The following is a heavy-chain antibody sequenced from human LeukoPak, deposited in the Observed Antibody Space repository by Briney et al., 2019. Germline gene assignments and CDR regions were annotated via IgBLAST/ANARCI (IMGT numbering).Heavy chain of an antibody. CDR2: INHSGST. Sequence: PSQTLSLTCAVSGGSISSGGYYWSWIRQPPGKGLEWIGEINHSGSTNYNPSLKSRVTISVDTSKNQFSLKLSSVTAADTAVYYCARGECSSSVGAHGLRDFDPWGQGTLVTVSS. CDR3: ARGECSSSVGAHGLRDFDP. V-gene: IGHV4-30-2*01. J-gene: IGHJ5*02. CDR1: GGSISSGGYY. D-gene: IGHD6-6*01.